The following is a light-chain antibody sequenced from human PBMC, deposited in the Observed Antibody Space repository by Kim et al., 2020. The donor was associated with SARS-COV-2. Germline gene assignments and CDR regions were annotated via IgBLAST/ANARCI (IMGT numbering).Light chain of an antibody. CDR1: QTFSSNY. CDR3: QQFAILPWT. V-gene: IGKV3-20*01. J-gene: IGKJ1*01. Sequence: EVVLTQSPATLSLSPGERATLSCSASQTFSSNYLAWYQQRPGQAPRLLIYGASKRATGIPDRFSGSGSGTDFTLTISRLEPEDFVVYFCQQFAILPWTFGRGTKVDIK. CDR2: GAS.